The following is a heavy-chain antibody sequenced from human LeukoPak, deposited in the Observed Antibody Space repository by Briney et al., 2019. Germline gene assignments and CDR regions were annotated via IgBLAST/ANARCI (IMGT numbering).Heavy chain of an antibody. V-gene: IGHV1-2*02. J-gene: IGHJ4*02. Sequence: ASVKVSCKASGYTFTGYYMHWVRQAPGQGLEWMGWINPNSGGTNYAQKFQGRVTMTRDTSISTAYMELSRLRSDDTAVYYCARVWPTHTSLYSWGQGTLVTVSS. CDR2: INPNSGGT. D-gene: IGHD3-16*01. CDR3: ARVWPTHTSLYS. CDR1: GYTFTGYY.